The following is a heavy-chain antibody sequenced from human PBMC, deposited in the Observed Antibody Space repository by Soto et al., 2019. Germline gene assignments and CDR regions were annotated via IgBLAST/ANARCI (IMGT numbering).Heavy chain of an antibody. CDR1: GGSISSGYYY. Sequence: QVQLQESGPGLVKPSQTLSLTCTVSGGSISSGYYYWSWIRQPPGKGLEWIGYIYYSGSTYYNPSLKSRVTISVDTSKNPFSLKLSSVTAADTAVYYFDRGNLDTRMVRGYYFDYWGQGTLVTVSS. CDR2: IYYSGST. D-gene: IGHD3-10*01. J-gene: IGHJ4*02. V-gene: IGHV4-30-4*01. CDR3: DRGNLDTRMVRGYYFDY.